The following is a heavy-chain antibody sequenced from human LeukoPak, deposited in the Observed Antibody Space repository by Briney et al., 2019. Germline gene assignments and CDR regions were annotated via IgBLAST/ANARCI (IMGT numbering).Heavy chain of an antibody. J-gene: IGHJ4*02. V-gene: IGHV4-39*07. Sequence: PSETLSLTCTVSGGSISSSSYCWGWIRQPPGKGLEWIGSIYYSGSTYYNPSLKSRVTISVDTSKNQFSLKLSSVTAADTAVYYCARDYDIFTGYYDSWGQGTLVTVSS. CDR1: GGSISSSSYC. CDR2: IYYSGST. CDR3: ARDYDIFTGYYDS. D-gene: IGHD3-9*01.